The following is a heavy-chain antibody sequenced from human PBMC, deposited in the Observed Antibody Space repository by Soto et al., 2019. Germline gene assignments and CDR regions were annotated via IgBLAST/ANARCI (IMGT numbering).Heavy chain of an antibody. D-gene: IGHD6-19*01. V-gene: IGHV1-24*01. Sequence: ASVKVSCKASGYSFTGNGISWVRQAPGQGLEWMGCFDPEDGKTIYAQKFQGRVTMTEDTSTDTAYMELSSLRSEDTAMYYCATTPLIAVAARYYYYYMDVWGKGTTVTVSS. CDR2: FDPEDGKT. J-gene: IGHJ6*03. CDR3: ATTPLIAVAARYYYYYMDV. CDR1: GYSFTGNG.